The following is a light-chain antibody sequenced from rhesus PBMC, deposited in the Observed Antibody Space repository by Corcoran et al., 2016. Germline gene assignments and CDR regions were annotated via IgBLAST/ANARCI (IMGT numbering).Light chain of an antibody. CDR3: QRHIRYPRT. CDR2: NPS. V-gene: IGKV1S14*01. Sequence: DIQMAQSPYSRSAPVGDTVTITRRARQGIYNFLVWYQQKSGKAPQPLIHNPSYVETGVPSRLSGSAPGTGCTLSIISLQPEHFAAYTCQRHIRYPRTFRQSTKVEIE. J-gene: IGKJ1*01. CDR1: QGIYNF.